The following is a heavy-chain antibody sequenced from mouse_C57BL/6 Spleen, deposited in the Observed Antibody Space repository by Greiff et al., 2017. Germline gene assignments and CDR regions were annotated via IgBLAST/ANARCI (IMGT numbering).Heavy chain of an antibody. CDR2: ISSGSSTI. CDR3: ARPSVSTYYFDY. J-gene: IGHJ2*01. D-gene: IGHD4-1*02. Sequence: EVKLEESGGGLVKPGGSLKLSCAASGFTFSDYGMHWVRQAPGKGLEWVAYISSGSSTIYYADTVKGRFTFSRDNAKNTLFLTMTSLRSEDTAIYDCARPSVSTYYFDYWGQGTTLTVSS. V-gene: IGHV5-17*01. CDR1: GFTFSDYG.